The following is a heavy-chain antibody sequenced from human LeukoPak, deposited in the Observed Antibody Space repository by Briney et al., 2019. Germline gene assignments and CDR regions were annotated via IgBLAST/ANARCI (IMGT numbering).Heavy chain of an antibody. Sequence: SETLSLTCSVSGGSISSYYWSRVRQPAGKGLEWIGRIYSSGSTNYNPSLNSRVTMSVDTSNNQFSLRLTSVTAADTAVYYCARGTTAAAGIFDCWGQGTLVTVPS. CDR3: ARGTTAAAGIFDC. V-gene: IGHV4-4*07. CDR1: GGSISSYY. J-gene: IGHJ4*02. CDR2: IYSSGST. D-gene: IGHD6-13*01.